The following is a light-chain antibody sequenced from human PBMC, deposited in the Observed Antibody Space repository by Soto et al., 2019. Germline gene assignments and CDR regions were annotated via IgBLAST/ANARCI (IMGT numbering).Light chain of an antibody. J-gene: IGKJ4*01. CDR3: PQSGSSPLPGGSPLP. CDR2: GAS. V-gene: IGKV3-20*01. CDR1: QSVSGNY. Sequence: ENVLTQSPGTLSLSPGERATLSCRASQSVSGNYLAWYQHKPGQAPRLLIYGASSRATGIADRFSGSGSGTDFTLPIRRLEPDDFAVYYCPQSGSSPLPGGSPLPFGGGTKVEIK.